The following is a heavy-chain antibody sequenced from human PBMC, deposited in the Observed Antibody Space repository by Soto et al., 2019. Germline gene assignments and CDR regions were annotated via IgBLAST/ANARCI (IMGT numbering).Heavy chain of an antibody. V-gene: IGHV4-39*01. J-gene: IGHJ4*02. Sequence: QLQLRESGPGLVKPSETLSLTCTVSGGSISSSSYYWGWIRQPPGKGLEWIGSIYYSGSTYYNPSLNSRVTISVDTSQNQFSPKLSSVTAADTAVYYCARHTPAISISDHWGQGTLVTVSS. CDR1: GGSISSSSYY. CDR3: ARHTPAISISDH. D-gene: IGHD2-15*01. CDR2: IYYSGST.